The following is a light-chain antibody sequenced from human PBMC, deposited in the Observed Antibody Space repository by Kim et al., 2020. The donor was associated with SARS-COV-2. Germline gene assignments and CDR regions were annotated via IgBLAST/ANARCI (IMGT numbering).Light chain of an antibody. Sequence: SVKLTCTLSSGHSSYAIAWHQQQPEKGPRYLMKLNSDGSHSKGDGIPVRFSGSSSGAERYLTISSLQSEDEADYYCQTWGTGIHVFGTGTKVTVL. CDR2: LNSDGSH. CDR1: SGHSSYA. J-gene: IGLJ1*01. CDR3: QTWGTGIHV. V-gene: IGLV4-69*01.